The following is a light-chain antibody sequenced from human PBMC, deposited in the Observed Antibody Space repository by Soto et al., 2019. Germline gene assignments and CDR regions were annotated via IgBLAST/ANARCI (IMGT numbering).Light chain of an antibody. CDR2: AST. CDR3: QQTSSTPYT. J-gene: IGKJ2*01. CDR1: QGVGSW. Sequence: DLQMTQSPSSVSASVGDRVTLTCRASQGVGSWLAWYQQKPGSAPKLLLYASTTLQSGVPSRFSGSGSGTDFTLTIDNLQPEDFAAYYCQQTSSTPYTFGQGTKLEI. V-gene: IGKV1-12*01.